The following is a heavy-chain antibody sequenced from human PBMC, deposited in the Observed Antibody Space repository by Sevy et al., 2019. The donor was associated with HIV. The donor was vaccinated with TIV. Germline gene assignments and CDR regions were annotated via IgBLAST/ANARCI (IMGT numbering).Heavy chain of an antibody. D-gene: IGHD5-12*01. CDR2: IYYSGST. V-gene: IGHV4-39*01. CDR3: ARRREVATRGSTAYYYYYYGMDV. Sequence: SETLSLTCTVSGGSISSSSYYWGWIRQPPGKGLEWIGSIYYSGSTYYNPSLKSRVTISVDTSKNQFSLKRSSVTAADTAVYYCARRREVATRGSTAYYYYYYGMDVWGQGTTVTVSS. J-gene: IGHJ6*02. CDR1: GGSISSSSYY.